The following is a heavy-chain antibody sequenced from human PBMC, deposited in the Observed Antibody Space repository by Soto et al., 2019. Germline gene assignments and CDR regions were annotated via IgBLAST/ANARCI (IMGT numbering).Heavy chain of an antibody. CDR3: ARDRIAAAGTSYYYYGMDV. V-gene: IGHV1-18*01. CDR1: GYTFTSYG. J-gene: IGHJ6*02. Sequence: QVQLVQSGAEVKKPGASVKVSCKASGYTFTSYGISWVRQAPGQGLEWMGWISAYNGNTNYAQKLQGRVTMTTDTSTSTVYMELRSLRSDDTAVYYCARDRIAAAGTSYYYYGMDVWGQGTTVTVSS. CDR2: ISAYNGNT. D-gene: IGHD6-13*01.